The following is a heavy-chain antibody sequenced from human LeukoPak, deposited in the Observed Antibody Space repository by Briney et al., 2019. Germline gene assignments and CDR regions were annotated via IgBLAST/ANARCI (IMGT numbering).Heavy chain of an antibody. CDR2: TYYRSKWYY. V-gene: IGHV6-1*01. J-gene: IGHJ6*03. CDR1: GDSVSSNSAT. Sequence: SQTLSLTCAISGDSVSSNSATWNWIRQSPSRGLEWLGRTYYRSKWYYDYAVSVKGRITIDPDTSKNQFSLQLNSLTPEDTAVYYCATTERSSWDQIYYYYHMDVWGKGTTVTVSS. D-gene: IGHD6-13*01. CDR3: ATTERSSWDQIYYYYHMDV.